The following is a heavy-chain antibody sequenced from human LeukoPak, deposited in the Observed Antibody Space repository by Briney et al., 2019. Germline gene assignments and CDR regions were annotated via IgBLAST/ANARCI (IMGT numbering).Heavy chain of an antibody. CDR3: ARGGGLDV. D-gene: IGHD3-16*01. Sequence: GGSLRLSCAASGFTFSSYGMNWARQAPGKGLEWVASINHNGNVNYYVDSVKGRFTISRDNAKNSLYLQMSNLRAEDTAVYFCARGGGLDVWGQGATVTVSS. CDR1: GFTFSSYG. J-gene: IGHJ6*02. V-gene: IGHV3-7*03. CDR2: INHNGNVN.